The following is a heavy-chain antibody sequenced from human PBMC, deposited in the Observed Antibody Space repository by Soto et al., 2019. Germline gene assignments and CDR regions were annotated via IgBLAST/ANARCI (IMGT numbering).Heavy chain of an antibody. CDR2: ISISGSTI. CDR1: GFTFSSYE. V-gene: IGHV3-48*03. D-gene: IGHD3-9*01. CDR3: ARDRKLTITIFSYYYGMDV. J-gene: IGHJ6*02. Sequence: EVQLVESGGGLVQPGGSLRLSCATSGFTFSSYEMNWVRQAPGKGLEWVSYISISGSTIYYADSVKGRFTISRDNAKNSLYLQMNSLRAEDTAVYYCARDRKLTITIFSYYYGMDVWGQGTTVTVSS.